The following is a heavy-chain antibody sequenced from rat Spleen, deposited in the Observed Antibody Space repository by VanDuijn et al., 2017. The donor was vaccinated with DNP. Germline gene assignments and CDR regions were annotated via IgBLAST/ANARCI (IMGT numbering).Heavy chain of an antibody. CDR3: ARDGVANPFAY. D-gene: IGHD1-3*01. J-gene: IGHJ3*01. CDR1: GFSLTNYH. V-gene: IGHV2S1*01. Sequence: QVQLKESGPGLVQPSQTLSLTCSVSGFSLTNYHVDWVRQPPGKGLEWMGRLQSDGNTDYNSSLKSRLSISRDTSKSQVFLEMNGLQTEDTATYYCARDGVANPFAYWGQGALVTVSS. CDR2: LQSDGNT.